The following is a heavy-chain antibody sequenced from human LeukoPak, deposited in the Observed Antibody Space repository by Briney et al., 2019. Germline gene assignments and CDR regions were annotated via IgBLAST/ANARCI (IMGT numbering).Heavy chain of an antibody. J-gene: IGHJ4*02. CDR2: TYYTGST. CDR3: ARLTKGRYFDYIFDY. V-gene: IGHV4-39*01. CDR1: GGSVSSSLNY. D-gene: IGHD3-9*01. Sequence: SETLSLTCTVSGGSVSSSLNYWGWIRQPPGKELEWIGNTYYTGSTYSNPTLKSRLTMSVDTSKNQFSLKLSSVTAADTAVYYCARLTKGRYFDYIFDYWGRGTLLTVSS.